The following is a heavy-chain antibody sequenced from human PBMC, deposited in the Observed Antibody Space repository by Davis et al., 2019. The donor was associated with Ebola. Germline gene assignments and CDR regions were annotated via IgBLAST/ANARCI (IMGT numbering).Heavy chain of an antibody. CDR3: ARVGLAGAFDI. Sequence: MPSETLSLTCTVSGGSISSGGYYWSWIRQHPGKGLEWIGYIYYSGSTYYNPSLKSRVTISVDTSKNQFSLKLSSVTAADTAVYYCARVGLAGAFDIWGQGTMVTVSS. CDR1: GGSISSGGYY. J-gene: IGHJ3*02. V-gene: IGHV4-31*03. D-gene: IGHD6-19*01. CDR2: IYYSGST.